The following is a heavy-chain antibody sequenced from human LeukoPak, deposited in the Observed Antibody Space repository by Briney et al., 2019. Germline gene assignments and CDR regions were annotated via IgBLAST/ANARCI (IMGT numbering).Heavy chain of an antibody. V-gene: IGHV3-11*04. CDR2: ISSSGTTT. J-gene: IGHJ4*02. CDR1: GITFSGFY. CDR3: ARPTGRSFASWYRVEY. Sequence: GGSLRLSCAVSGITFSGFYMSWLRQAPGKGLEWVSYISSSGTTTYYADSVKGRFTVSRDNAKNSLYLQMNSLRVDDTAVYYCARPTGRSFASWYRVEYWGQGTRVIVSS. D-gene: IGHD2-2*02.